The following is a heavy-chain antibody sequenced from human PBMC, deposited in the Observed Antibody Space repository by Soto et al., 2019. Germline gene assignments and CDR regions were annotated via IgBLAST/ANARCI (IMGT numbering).Heavy chain of an antibody. V-gene: IGHV4-31*03. CDR2: IYQNGDT. D-gene: IGHD4-17*01. J-gene: IGHJ4*02. Sequence: QVQLQESGPGLVKPSQTLSPTCTVSGGPFSSGGYYWSWIRQEPGKGLEWIGYIYQNGDTSYNPSLKSRVTISADTSKTQFSLKLSSVTAADTAVYYCARGDSTVSSVFDYWGQGMLVTVSS. CDR3: ARGDSTVSSVFDY. CDR1: GGPFSSGGYY.